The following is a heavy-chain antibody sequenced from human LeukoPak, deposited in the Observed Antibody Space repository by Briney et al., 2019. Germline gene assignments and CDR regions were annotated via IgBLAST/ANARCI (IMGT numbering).Heavy chain of an antibody. Sequence: PSETLSLTCTVSGYSISSGYYWGWIRQPPGKGLEWIGSIYYSGSTYYNPSLKSRVTISVDTSKNQFSLKLSSVTAADTAVYYCARDREDYYDSSGDRGQGTLVTVSS. V-gene: IGHV4-38-2*02. CDR2: IYYSGST. J-gene: IGHJ4*02. CDR1: GYSISSGYY. CDR3: ARDREDYYDSSGD. D-gene: IGHD3-22*01.